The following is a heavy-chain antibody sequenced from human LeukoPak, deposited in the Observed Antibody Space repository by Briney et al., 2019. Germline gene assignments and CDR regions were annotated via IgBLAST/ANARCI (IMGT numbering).Heavy chain of an antibody. CDR3: ARIGYYYDSSGPNFDY. J-gene: IGHJ4*02. CDR1: GYTFTSYY. CDR2: INPSGGST. Sequence: ASVKVSCKASGYTFTSYYMHWVRQAPGQGLEWMGIINPSGGSTSYAQKFQGRVTMTRDTSTSTVYMELSSLRSEDTAVYYCARIGYYYDSSGPNFDYWGQGALVTVSS. V-gene: IGHV1-46*03. D-gene: IGHD3-22*01.